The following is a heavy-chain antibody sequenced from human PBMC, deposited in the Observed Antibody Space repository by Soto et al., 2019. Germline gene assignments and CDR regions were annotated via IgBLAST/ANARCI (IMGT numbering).Heavy chain of an antibody. D-gene: IGHD3-16*01. Sequence: PGGSLRLSCAASGFTVSSNFMSWVRQAPGKGLEWVSVIYNDGSTYHADSVKGRFTISRDSSKNTLYLQMNNLRAEDSALYFCARGRPGGGVTAPYYWGQGTLVTVSS. J-gene: IGHJ4*02. CDR1: GFTVSSNF. V-gene: IGHV3-53*01. CDR2: IYNDGST. CDR3: ARGRPGGGVTAPYY.